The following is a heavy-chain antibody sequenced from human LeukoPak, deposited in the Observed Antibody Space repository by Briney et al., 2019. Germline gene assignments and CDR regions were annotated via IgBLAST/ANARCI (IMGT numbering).Heavy chain of an antibody. CDR2: INHSGST. CDR1: GGSFSGYY. V-gene: IGHV4-34*01. J-gene: IGHJ4*02. D-gene: IGHD3-22*01. Sequence: SETLSLTCAVYGGSFSGYYWSWIRQPPGKGLEWIWEINHSGSTNCNPSLKSRVTISVDTSKNQFSLKLSSVTAADTAVYYCAQFPYYDSSGYYFDYWGQGTLVTVSS. CDR3: AQFPYYDSSGYYFDY.